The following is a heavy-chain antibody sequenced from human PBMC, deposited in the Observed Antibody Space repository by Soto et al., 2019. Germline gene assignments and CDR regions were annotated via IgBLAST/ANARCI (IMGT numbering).Heavy chain of an antibody. D-gene: IGHD5-12*01. CDR1: GYPFTSYG. V-gene: IGHV1-18*01. CDR2: SSAYNGKR. J-gene: IGHJ3*02. CDR3: ARGRIVASIHDAFEI. Sequence: QGQLLQSGDEVKTPGASVRVSCRASGYPFTSYGISWVRQAPGQGLEGVAWSSAYNGKRDTAQKFQDRVTMTLDTSTDTAHMDLGDLTSADTAVYYCARGRIVASIHDAFEIWGQGTKVTVSS.